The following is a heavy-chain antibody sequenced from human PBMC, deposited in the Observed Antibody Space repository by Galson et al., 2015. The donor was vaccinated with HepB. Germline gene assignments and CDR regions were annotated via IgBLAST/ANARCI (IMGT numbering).Heavy chain of an antibody. J-gene: IGHJ3*02. Sequence: SLRLSCAASGFTFSSYSMNWVRQAPGKGLEWVSSISSSSSYIYYADSVKGRFTISRDNAKNSLYLQMNSLRAEDTAVYYCAKITMVRGVPGAFDIWGQGTMVTVSS. D-gene: IGHD3-10*01. V-gene: IGHV3-21*01. CDR2: ISSSSSYI. CDR3: AKITMVRGVPGAFDI. CDR1: GFTFSSYS.